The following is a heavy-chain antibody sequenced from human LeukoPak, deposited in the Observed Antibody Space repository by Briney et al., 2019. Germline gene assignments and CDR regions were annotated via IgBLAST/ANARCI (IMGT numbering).Heavy chain of an antibody. V-gene: IGHV3-11*06. CDR1: GFTVSSNY. J-gene: IGHJ5*02. CDR2: ISSSSSYT. D-gene: IGHD3-10*01. CDR3: ARVQGFFGEPGWFDP. Sequence: GGSLRLSYAASGFTVSSNYMSWIRQAPGKGLEWVSYISSSSSYTNYADSVKGRFTISRDNAKNSLYLQMNSLRAEDTAVYYCARVQGFFGEPGWFDPWGQGTLVTVSS.